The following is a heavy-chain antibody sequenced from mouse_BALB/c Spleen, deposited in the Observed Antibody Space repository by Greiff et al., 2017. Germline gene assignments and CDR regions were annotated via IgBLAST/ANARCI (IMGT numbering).Heavy chain of an antibody. CDR3: ARQLYGSTYYFDY. CDR1: GFTFSSFG. V-gene: IGHV5-17*02. CDR2: ISSGSSTI. Sequence: EVHLVESGGGLVQPGGSRKLSCAASGFTFSSFGMHWVRQAPEKGLEWVAYISSGSSTIYYADTVKGRFTISRDNPKNTLFLQMTSLRSEDTAMYYCARQLYGSTYYFDYWGQGTTLTVSS. D-gene: IGHD1-1*01. J-gene: IGHJ2*01.